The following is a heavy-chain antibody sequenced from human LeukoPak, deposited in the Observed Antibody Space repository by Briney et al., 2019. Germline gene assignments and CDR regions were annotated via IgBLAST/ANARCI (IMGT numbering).Heavy chain of an antibody. CDR1: GGSISSSSYY. CDR3: ASRIAVALNYFDY. J-gene: IGHJ4*02. D-gene: IGHD6-19*01. Sequence: SETLSLTCTVSGGSISSSSYYWGWIRQPLGKGLEWIGSIYYSGRTYHNPSLKSRVTISVDTSKNQFSLKVSSVTAADTAVYYYASRIAVALNYFDYWGQGTLVTVSS. V-gene: IGHV4-39*01. CDR2: IYYSGRT.